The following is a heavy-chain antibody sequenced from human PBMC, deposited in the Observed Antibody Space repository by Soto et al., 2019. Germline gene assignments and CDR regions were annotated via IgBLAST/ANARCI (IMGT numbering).Heavy chain of an antibody. Sequence: GGSLRLSCAASGFTFSSYAMSWVRQAPGKGLEWVSAISGSGGSTYYADSVKGQFTISRDNSKNTLYLQMNSLRAEDTAVYYCAKDRIMITFGGVIAVYYFDYWGQGTLVTVSS. CDR1: GFTFSSYA. V-gene: IGHV3-23*01. CDR2: ISGSGGST. D-gene: IGHD3-16*02. CDR3: AKDRIMITFGGVIAVYYFDY. J-gene: IGHJ4*02.